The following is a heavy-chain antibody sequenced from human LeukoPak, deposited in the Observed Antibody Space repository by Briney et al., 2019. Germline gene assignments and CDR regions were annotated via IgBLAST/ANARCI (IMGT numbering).Heavy chain of an antibody. D-gene: IGHD1-26*01. CDR2: ISYDGNNK. CDR1: GFTFSSYG. Sequence: GGSLRLPCAASGFTFSSYGMQWVRQAPGKGLEWVAVISYDGNNKYYADSVKGRFTISRDNSKNTLYLQMNSLGAEDTAVYYCAKDRPIEGSYYFDYWGQGTLVTVSS. J-gene: IGHJ4*02. CDR3: AKDRPIEGSYYFDY. V-gene: IGHV3-30*18.